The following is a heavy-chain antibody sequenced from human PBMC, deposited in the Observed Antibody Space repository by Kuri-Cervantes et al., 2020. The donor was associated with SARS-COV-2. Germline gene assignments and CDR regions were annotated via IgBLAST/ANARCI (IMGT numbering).Heavy chain of an antibody. V-gene: IGHV3-23*01. Sequence: GESLKISCAASGFTFSNYAMSWVRQAPGKGLECVSIISSGGGNTYYTDSVKGRFTISRDNAKNSLYLQMNSPRAGDTALYYCARDGLVLWGQGTRVTVSS. CDR1: GFTFSNYA. CDR2: ISSGGGNT. D-gene: IGHD3/OR15-3a*01. J-gene: IGHJ4*02. CDR3: ARDGLVL.